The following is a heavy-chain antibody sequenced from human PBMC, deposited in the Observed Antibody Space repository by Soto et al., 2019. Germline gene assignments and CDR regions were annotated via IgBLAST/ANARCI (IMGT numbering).Heavy chain of an antibody. Sequence: SETLSLTCTISGDSISAFHWGWIRQPPGKGLEWLGHIYYTGPTYYNPSLKSRLTISVDTSRNQFSLKVSSVTAADTAVYYCARVITENWFAPWGQGTLVTVSS. J-gene: IGHJ5*02. CDR3: ARVITENWFAP. CDR2: IYYTGPT. CDR1: GDSISAFH. V-gene: IGHV4-59*01. D-gene: IGHD1-20*01.